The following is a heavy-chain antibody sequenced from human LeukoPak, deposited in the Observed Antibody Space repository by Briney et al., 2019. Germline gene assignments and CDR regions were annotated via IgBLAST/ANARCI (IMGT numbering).Heavy chain of an antibody. V-gene: IGHV3-23*01. CDR3: ARESDDYYYYGMDV. D-gene: IGHD2-21*01. CDR1: GFTFSSYA. J-gene: IGHJ6*02. Sequence: EGSLRLSCAASGFTFSSYAMSWVRQAPGKGLEWVSAISGSGGSTYYADSVKGRFTISRDNSKNTLYLQMNSLRAEDTAVYYCARESDDYYYYGMDVWGQGTTVTVSS. CDR2: ISGSGGST.